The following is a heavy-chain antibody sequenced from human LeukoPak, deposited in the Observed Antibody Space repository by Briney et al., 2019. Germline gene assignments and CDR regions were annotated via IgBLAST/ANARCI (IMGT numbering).Heavy chain of an antibody. CDR1: GGSLSSGNYY. CDR3: ATDQSANYGGYNWFDP. Sequence: SETLSLTCTVSGGSLSSGNYYWSWLRQHPGKGLEWIGYIYYSGSPYYNPSLKSRVTISVDTSKNQFSLKLSSVTAADTAMYYCATDQSANYGGYNWFDPWGQGTLVTVSS. D-gene: IGHD4/OR15-4a*01. V-gene: IGHV4-31*03. CDR2: IYYSGSP. J-gene: IGHJ5*02.